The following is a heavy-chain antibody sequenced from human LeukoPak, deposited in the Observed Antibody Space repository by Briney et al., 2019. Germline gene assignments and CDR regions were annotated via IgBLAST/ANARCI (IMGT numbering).Heavy chain of an antibody. D-gene: IGHD6-19*01. Sequence: KPSETLSLTCTVSGGPISGSVTWGWVRQPPGKGLEWIGNVHYDGRTAPNPSLKSRVTMSLDMSTNQFSLKLNSVTATDTALYYCARVVTAAGLDLWGRGILVTISS. CDR1: GGPISGSVT. V-gene: IGHV4-39*07. J-gene: IGHJ5*02. CDR3: ARVVTAAGLDL. CDR2: VHYDGRT.